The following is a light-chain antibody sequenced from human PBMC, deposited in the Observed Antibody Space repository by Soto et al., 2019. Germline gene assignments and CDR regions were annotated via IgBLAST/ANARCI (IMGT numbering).Light chain of an antibody. CDR2: DAS. J-gene: IGKJ5*01. CDR1: QSISSW. Sequence: DIQMTQSPSTLSGSVGDRVTITCRASQSISSWLAWYQQKPGKAPKLLIYDASSLESGVPSRFSGSGSGTEFTLTISSLQPDDFATYYCQQYNSYSSITFGQGTRLEI. CDR3: QQYNSYSSIT. V-gene: IGKV1-5*01.